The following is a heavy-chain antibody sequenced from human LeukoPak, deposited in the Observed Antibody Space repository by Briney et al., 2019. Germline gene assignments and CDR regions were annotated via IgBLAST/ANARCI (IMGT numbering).Heavy chain of an antibody. Sequence: GGSLRLSCAASGFTFSDYYMSWIRQAPGKGLEWVSSISSSSSYIYYADSVKGRFTISRDNAKNSLYLQMNSLRAEDTAVYYCASGSDYYDSSYDYWGQGTLVTVSS. CDR1: GFTFSDYY. CDR2: ISSSSSYI. J-gene: IGHJ4*02. V-gene: IGHV3-11*06. D-gene: IGHD3-22*01. CDR3: ASGSDYYDSSYDY.